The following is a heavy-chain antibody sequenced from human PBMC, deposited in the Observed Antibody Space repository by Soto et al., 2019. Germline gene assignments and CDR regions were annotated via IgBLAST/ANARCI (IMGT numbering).Heavy chain of an antibody. CDR2: IDNDGSSR. CDR1: GFTFSSNW. D-gene: IGHD6-19*01. V-gene: IGHV3-74*01. Sequence: EVQLVESGGGLVQPGGSLRLSCAASGFTFSSNWMHWVRQCPGKGLVWVSRIDNDGSSRDYADSVKGRFTISRDNAKNTLYQEMSSLRAEDTAVYYCATRSGWDSPDYWGQGTLVTVSS. J-gene: IGHJ4*02. CDR3: ATRSGWDSPDY.